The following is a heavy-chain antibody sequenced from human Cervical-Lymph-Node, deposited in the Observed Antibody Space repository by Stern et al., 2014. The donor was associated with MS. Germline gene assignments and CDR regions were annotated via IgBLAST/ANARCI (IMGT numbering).Heavy chain of an antibody. D-gene: IGHD5-12*01. J-gene: IGHJ4*02. CDR1: GFTFSSYA. V-gene: IGHV3-64*01. CDR2: ISSNGGST. CDR3: ARASGCDGDY. Sequence: VQLVESGGGLVQPGGSLSLSCAASGFTFSSYAMHWVRQAPGKGLEYVSAISSNGGSTYYANSVKGRFTISRDNSKNTLYLQMGSLRAEDMAVYYCARASGCDGDYWGQGTLVTVSS.